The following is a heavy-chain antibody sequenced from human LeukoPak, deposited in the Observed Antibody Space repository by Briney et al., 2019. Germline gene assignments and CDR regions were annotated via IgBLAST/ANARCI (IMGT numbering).Heavy chain of an antibody. CDR1: GYTFTVYY. Sequence: GASVTVSFKASGYTFTVYYMHWVRQAPGQGREGMGWINPNSGGTNYAQKFQGRVTMTRDTSISTAYMELSRLGSDDTAAYYCAREVIAAAGTNWFDPWGQGTLVTVSS. CDR3: AREVIAAAGTNWFDP. V-gene: IGHV1-2*02. J-gene: IGHJ5*02. D-gene: IGHD6-13*01. CDR2: INPNSGGT.